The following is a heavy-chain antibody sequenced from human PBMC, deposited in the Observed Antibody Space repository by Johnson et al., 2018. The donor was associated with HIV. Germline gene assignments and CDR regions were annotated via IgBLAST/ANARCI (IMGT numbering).Heavy chain of an antibody. D-gene: IGHD1-26*01. V-gene: IGHV3-30-3*01. CDR2: ISYDGINK. Sequence: QVQLVESGGGVVQPGRSLRLSCAASGFTFSSYAMHWVRQAPGKGLEWVAVISYDGINKYYADSVKGRFTISRDNSKNTLYLQMNSLRAEDTAVYYCARFPPGGNYYFDIWGQGTVVTVSS. J-gene: IGHJ3*02. CDR3: ARFPPGGNYYFDI. CDR1: GFTFSSYA.